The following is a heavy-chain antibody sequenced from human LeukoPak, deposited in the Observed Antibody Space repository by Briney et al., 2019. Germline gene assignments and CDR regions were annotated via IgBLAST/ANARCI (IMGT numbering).Heavy chain of an antibody. V-gene: IGHV3-11*03. Sequence: KPGGSLRLSCAASGFTFIDYYMSWIRQAPGKGLEWVSYISSSSSYTNYAASVKGRFTISRDISENTLHLEMNSLRAEDTAVYYCASLRQGWWYFEFWGRGTLVTVSS. CDR1: GFTFIDYY. D-gene: IGHD5/OR15-5a*01. CDR3: ASLRQGWWYFEF. J-gene: IGHJ2*01. CDR2: ISSSSSYT.